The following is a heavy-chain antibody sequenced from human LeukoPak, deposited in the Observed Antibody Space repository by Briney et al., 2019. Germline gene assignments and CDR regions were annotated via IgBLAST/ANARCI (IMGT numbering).Heavy chain of an antibody. J-gene: IGHJ4*02. V-gene: IGHV3-23*01. CDR1: GFTFSSYA. Sequence: PGGSLRLSCAASGFTFSSYAMSWVRQAPGKGLEWVSAISGSGGSTYYADSVRGRFTISRDNSKNTLYLRMNSLRAEDTAVYYCAKDLATVVIGYYFDYWGQGTLVTVSS. D-gene: IGHD4-23*01. CDR3: AKDLATVVIGYYFDY. CDR2: ISGSGGST.